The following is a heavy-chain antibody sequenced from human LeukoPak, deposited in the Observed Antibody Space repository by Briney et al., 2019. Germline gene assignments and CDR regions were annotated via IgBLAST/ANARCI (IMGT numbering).Heavy chain of an antibody. V-gene: IGHV1-2*02. J-gene: IGHJ6*02. D-gene: IGHD3-10*01. CDR2: INPNIGGGT. CDR1: GYIFTGYY. Sequence: GPVKVSCKASGYIFTGYYIHWVRQAPGQGLQWMGWINPNIGGGTNYAQNFQGRVTMTRDTSISTVYMELSRLRSDDTAVYYCAKDHFYGSGRHGMDVWGQGTTVTVSS. CDR3: AKDHFYGSGRHGMDV.